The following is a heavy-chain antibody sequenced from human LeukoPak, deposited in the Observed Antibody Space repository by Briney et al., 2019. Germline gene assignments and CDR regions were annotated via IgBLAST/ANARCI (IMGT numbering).Heavy chain of an antibody. CDR2: IYTSGST. J-gene: IGHJ5*02. Sequence: PSETLSLTCTVSGGPISSYYWSWIRQPAGKGLEWIGRIYTSGSTNYNPSLKSRVTMSVDTSKNQFSLKLSSVTAADTAVYYCARHQSAVAGSPGFDPWGQGTLVTVSS. CDR3: ARHQSAVAGSPGFDP. D-gene: IGHD6-19*01. V-gene: IGHV4-4*07. CDR1: GGPISSYY.